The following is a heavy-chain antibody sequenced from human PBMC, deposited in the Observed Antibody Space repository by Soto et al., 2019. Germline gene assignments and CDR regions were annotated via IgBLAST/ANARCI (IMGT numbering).Heavy chain of an antibody. Sequence: ASVKVSCKASGYTFTSYAMHWVRQAPGQRLEWMGWINAGNGNTKYSQKFQGRVTITRDTSASTAYMELSSLRSEDTAVYYCARGSSPYYYDSSGYLCWFDPWGQGTLVTVPS. CDR2: INAGNGNT. CDR3: ARGSSPYYYDSSGYLCWFDP. V-gene: IGHV1-3*01. J-gene: IGHJ5*02. D-gene: IGHD3-22*01. CDR1: GYTFTSYA.